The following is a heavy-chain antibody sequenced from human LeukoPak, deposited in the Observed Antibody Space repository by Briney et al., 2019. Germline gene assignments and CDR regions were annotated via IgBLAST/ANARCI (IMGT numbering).Heavy chain of an antibody. V-gene: IGHV3-33*08. J-gene: IGHJ4*02. CDR1: GFTFRSYW. Sequence: PGGSLRLSCAASGFTFRSYWMSWVRQAPGKGLEWVAVIWYDGSNKYYADSVKGRFTISRDNSKNTLYLQMNSLRAEDTAVYYCARAGGIQLWSQGYWGQGTLVTVSS. D-gene: IGHD5-18*01. CDR2: IWYDGSNK. CDR3: ARAGGIQLWSQGY.